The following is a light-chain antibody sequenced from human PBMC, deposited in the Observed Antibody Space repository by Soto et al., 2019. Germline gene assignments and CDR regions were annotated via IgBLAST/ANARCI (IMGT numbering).Light chain of an antibody. Sequence: IELAQSPATLSVSPVESPTLSCRASQSVSSNLAWYQQKPGQAPRRLIYGASTRATGIPARFSGSGSWTEFTLTISSLQSEDFAVYYCQQYNNWPPITFGQGTRLEI. J-gene: IGKJ5*01. CDR1: QSVSSN. CDR3: QQYNNWPPIT. CDR2: GAS. V-gene: IGKV3-15*01.